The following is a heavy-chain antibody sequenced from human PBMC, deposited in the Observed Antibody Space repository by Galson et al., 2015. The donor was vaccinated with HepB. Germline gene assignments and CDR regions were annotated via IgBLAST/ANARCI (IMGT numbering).Heavy chain of an antibody. D-gene: IGHD3-16*01. J-gene: IGHJ4*02. V-gene: IGHV3-23*01. CDR3: VKDGRGSNSRYYFDY. CDR1: EFTFSSYA. CDR2: ISTGGTTA. Sequence: SLRLSCAASEFTFSSYAMVWVRQAPGKGLEWVSGISTGGTTAYYADSVKGRFTISRDNSKSTVHLQMNSLRAEDTAIYYCVKDGRGSNSRYYFDYWGQGTLVTVSS.